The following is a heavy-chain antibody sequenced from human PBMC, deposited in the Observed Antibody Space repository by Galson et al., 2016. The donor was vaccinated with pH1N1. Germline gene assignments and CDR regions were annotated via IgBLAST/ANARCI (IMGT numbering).Heavy chain of an antibody. CDR2: IYLGGSHI. D-gene: IGHD4-17*01. CDR1: GYRFSSSW. Sequence: QSGAEVKKPGESLKISCQGSGYRFSSSWIGWVRQMPGKGLEWMGIIYLGGSHIRYSPSFQGQVTISADKSINIVYLQWSSLKASDTAIYYCARQNDYGDYRGDAFDSLGQGTLVTVSS. CDR3: ARQNDYGDYRGDAFDS. V-gene: IGHV5-51*01. J-gene: IGHJ3*02.